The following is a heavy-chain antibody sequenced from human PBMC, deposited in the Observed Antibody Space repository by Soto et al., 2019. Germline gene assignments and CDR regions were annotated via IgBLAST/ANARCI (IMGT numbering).Heavy chain of an antibody. Sequence: PEGSLRLSCAASGFTFSSYAMSWVRQAPGKGLEWVSAISGSGGSTYYADSVKGRFTISRDNSKNTLYLQMNSLRAEDTAVYYCAKDDAYGSGSYYNVYPDYWGQGTLVTVSS. J-gene: IGHJ4*02. CDR3: AKDDAYGSGSYYNVYPDY. CDR1: GFTFSSYA. CDR2: ISGSGGST. D-gene: IGHD3-10*01. V-gene: IGHV3-23*01.